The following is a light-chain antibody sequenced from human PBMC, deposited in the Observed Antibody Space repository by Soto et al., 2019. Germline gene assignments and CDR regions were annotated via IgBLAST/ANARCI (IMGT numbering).Light chain of an antibody. Sequence: NFMLTQPHSVSESPGKTLSISCTRSSGSIANNYVQWYQQRPGSAPTTVIYENNQRLSEVPDRFSGSTDGSSNSASLTISGLQTEDEADYYSQSYDSDFVVFGGGTKVTVL. CDR2: ENN. CDR3: QSYDSDFVV. V-gene: IGLV6-57*04. CDR1: SGSIANNY. J-gene: IGLJ2*01.